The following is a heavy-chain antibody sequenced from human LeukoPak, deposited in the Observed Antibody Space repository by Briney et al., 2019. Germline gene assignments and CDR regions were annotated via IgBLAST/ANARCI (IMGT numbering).Heavy chain of an antibody. V-gene: IGHV4-30-2*02. D-gene: IGHD6-13*01. CDR3: ASGEAAAGFDYGMDV. Sequence: SETLSLTCAVSGGSISSGGYSWSWIRQPPGKGLEWIGYIYHSGSTYYNPSLKSRVTISVDRSKNQFSLKLSSVTAADTAVYYCASGEAAAGFDYGMDVWGQGTTVTVSS. J-gene: IGHJ6*02. CDR1: GGSISSGGYS. CDR2: IYHSGST.